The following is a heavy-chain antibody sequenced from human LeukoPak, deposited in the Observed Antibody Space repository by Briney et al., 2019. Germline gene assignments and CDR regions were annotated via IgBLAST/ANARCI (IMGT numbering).Heavy chain of an antibody. J-gene: IGHJ4*02. D-gene: IGHD6-19*01. CDR3: RKHGHSHDSVCPTKIVVAGYVDH. V-gene: IGHV3-23*01. CDR1: GFTFTTYS. Sequence: PGGSLRLSCRASGFTFTTYSMNWVRQAPGKGLEWVSVIRAEGHRTYYADSVKGRFTISRDNSNNMLYLQMNSLRAEDTAIYYCRKHGHSHDSVCPTKIVVAGYVDHWGQGTLVTVSS. CDR2: IRAEGHRT.